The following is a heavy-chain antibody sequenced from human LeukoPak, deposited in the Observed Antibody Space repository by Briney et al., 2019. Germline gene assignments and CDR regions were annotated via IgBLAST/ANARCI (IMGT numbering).Heavy chain of an antibody. J-gene: IGHJ4*02. CDR3: ASGARGYDYVWGSYRTRFDY. CDR2: ISSSGSTI. D-gene: IGHD3-16*02. CDR1: GFTFSSYE. Sequence: GGSLRLSCAASGFTFSSYEMNWVRQAPGKGLEWVSYISSSGSTIYYADSVKGRFTISRDNAKNSLYLQMNSLRAEDTAVYYCASGARGYDYVWGSYRTRFDYWGQGTLVTVSS. V-gene: IGHV3-48*03.